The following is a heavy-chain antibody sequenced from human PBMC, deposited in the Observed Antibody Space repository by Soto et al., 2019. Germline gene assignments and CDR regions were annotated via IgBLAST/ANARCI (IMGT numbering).Heavy chain of an antibody. J-gene: IGHJ2*01. CDR3: ARDGSIVMMGGPPSGNFDP. CDR2: IIPIFGTA. V-gene: IGHV1-69*13. Sequence: SVKVSCKASGGTFSSYGISWVRQAPGQGLEWMGGIIPIFGTATYAQRFQGRVTITADEPTSTVYMELRSLRSEDTAVYYCARDGSIVMMGGPPSGNFDPWGRGTLVT. CDR1: GGTFSSYG. D-gene: IGHD3-22*01.